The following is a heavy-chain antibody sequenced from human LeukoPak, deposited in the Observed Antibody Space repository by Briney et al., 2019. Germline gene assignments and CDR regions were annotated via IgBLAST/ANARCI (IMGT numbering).Heavy chain of an antibody. V-gene: IGHV1-46*01. Sequence: ASVKVSCKASGYTVTSYYMHWVRQAPGQGLEWMGILNPSGGSTSYAQKFQGRVTMTEDTSTDTAYMELSSLRSEDTAVYYCATSSIWFGELLWSYYYYGMDVWGQGTTVTVSS. D-gene: IGHD3-10*01. CDR3: ATSSIWFGELLWSYYYYGMDV. J-gene: IGHJ6*02. CDR1: GYTVTSYY. CDR2: LNPSGGST.